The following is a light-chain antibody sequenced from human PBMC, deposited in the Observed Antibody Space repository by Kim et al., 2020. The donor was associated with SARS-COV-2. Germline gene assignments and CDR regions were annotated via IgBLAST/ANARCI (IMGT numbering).Light chain of an antibody. J-gene: IGKJ1*01. CDR1: QSVNSN. CDR3: QQYEYWRS. Sequence: SVSPGERAAPSCRASQSVNSNLAWYQHKPGQAPRLLIYDASTRATGVPARFSGSGSGTEFTLTISSLQSDDFAVYYCQQYEYWRSFGQGTKVDIK. V-gene: IGKV3-15*01. CDR2: DAS.